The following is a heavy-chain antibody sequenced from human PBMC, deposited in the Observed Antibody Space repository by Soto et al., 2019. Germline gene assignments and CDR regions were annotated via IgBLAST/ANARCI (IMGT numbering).Heavy chain of an antibody. V-gene: IGHV3-73*02. CDR2: IRSKPNSHAT. J-gene: IGHJ4*02. D-gene: IGHD1-7*01. CDR3: TRDWHYAIDY. CDR1: GFIFSDSA. Sequence: EVQLVESGGGLVQPGGSLKLSCAASGFIFSDSAMNWVRQASGKGLEWVGHIRSKPNSHATAYAASAKGRFTIARDDSSNTVYLQMESMKTEDTAVYYCTRDWHYAIDYCGQGTLVTVSS.